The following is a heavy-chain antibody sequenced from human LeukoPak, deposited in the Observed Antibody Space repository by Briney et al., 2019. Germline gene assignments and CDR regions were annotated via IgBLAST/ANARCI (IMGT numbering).Heavy chain of an antibody. V-gene: IGHV4-61*02. Sequence: SETLSLTCTVSGASISSGSYYWRWIRQPAGKELEWIGRIYTSGITKYNPSVESRVTISADTSKNQFSLELISVTAADTAVYYCARMDYYGSGSSRRNWFDPWGQGTLVTVSS. J-gene: IGHJ5*02. CDR2: IYTSGIT. CDR1: GASISSGSYY. CDR3: ARMDYYGSGSSRRNWFDP. D-gene: IGHD3-10*01.